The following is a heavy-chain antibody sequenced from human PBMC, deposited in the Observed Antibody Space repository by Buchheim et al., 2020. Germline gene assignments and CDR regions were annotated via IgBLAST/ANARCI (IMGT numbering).Heavy chain of an antibody. D-gene: IGHD6-19*01. CDR2: LNYSGST. CDR3: AGHRVAVARWYFDY. V-gene: IGHV4-39*01. Sequence: QLQLQESGPGLVKPSETLSLTCTVSGGSISSSSYYWGWLRQPPGKGLEWIGSLNYSGSTYYNPSLKSRVTISVATTKNQFSLKLSSVTAADTAVYYCAGHRVAVARWYFDYWGQGTL. CDR1: GGSISSSSYY. J-gene: IGHJ4*02.